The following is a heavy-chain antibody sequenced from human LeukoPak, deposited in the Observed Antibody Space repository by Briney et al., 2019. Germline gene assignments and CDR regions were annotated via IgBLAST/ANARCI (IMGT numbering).Heavy chain of an antibody. Sequence: GESLKISCEASGYSFTSYWIGWVRQMPGKGLEWVALIYPVGSDTRYNPSFQGQVTISADKSINTVYLQWNSLKASDSAMYYCARHRGTIFGMVMYNWFDPWGQGTLVTVSS. CDR3: ARHRGTIFGMVMYNWFDP. D-gene: IGHD3-3*01. V-gene: IGHV5-51*01. CDR1: GYSFTSYW. J-gene: IGHJ5*02. CDR2: IYPVGSDT.